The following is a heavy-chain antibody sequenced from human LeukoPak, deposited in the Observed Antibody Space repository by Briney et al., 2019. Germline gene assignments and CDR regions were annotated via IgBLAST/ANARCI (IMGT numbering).Heavy chain of an antibody. Sequence: GESLKISRKGSGYTFSSNWIGWVRQMPGKGLEWMGIIYPGDSDTRYSPSFQGQVTISADKSSSTAYLQWSSLKASDTAMYYCARQGTYCGGDCYSPAFDYWGQETLVTVSS. J-gene: IGHJ4*02. CDR2: IYPGDSDT. V-gene: IGHV5-51*01. CDR1: GYTFSSNW. D-gene: IGHD2-21*02. CDR3: ARQGTYCGGDCYSPAFDY.